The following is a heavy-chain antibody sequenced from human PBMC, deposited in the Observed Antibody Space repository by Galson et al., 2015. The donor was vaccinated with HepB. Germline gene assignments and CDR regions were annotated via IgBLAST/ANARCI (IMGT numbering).Heavy chain of an antibody. V-gene: IGHV1-2*04. CDR2: INPNSGGT. Sequence: SVKVSCKASGYTFTGYYMHWVRQAPGQGLEWMGWINPNSGGTNYAQKFQGWVTMTRDTSISTAYMELSRLRSDDTAVYYCAREGPGGVAAAGMANDAFDIWGQGTMVTVSS. J-gene: IGHJ3*02. CDR1: GYTFTGYY. CDR3: AREGPGGVAAAGMANDAFDI. D-gene: IGHD6-13*01.